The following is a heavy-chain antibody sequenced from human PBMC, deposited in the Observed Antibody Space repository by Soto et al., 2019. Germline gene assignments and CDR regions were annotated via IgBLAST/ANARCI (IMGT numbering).Heavy chain of an antibody. J-gene: IGHJ4*02. V-gene: IGHV1-18*01. CDR2: ISVYHGDT. D-gene: IGHD2-15*01. CDR1: GYKFGKYG. Sequence: GGSVKFSCKASGYKFGKYGISWVRQAPGQGLEWVGWISVYHGDTVHAQKFRGRFNMTTDTSTSTAYMELGSLKSDDTAIYYCAKDCSGASCGFDIWGQGTLVTVSS. CDR3: AKDCSGASCGFDI.